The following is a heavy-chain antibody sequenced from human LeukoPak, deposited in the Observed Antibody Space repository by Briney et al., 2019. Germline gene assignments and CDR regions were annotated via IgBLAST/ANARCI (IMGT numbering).Heavy chain of an antibody. CDR1: VFTFSSYA. V-gene: IGHV4-59*01. CDR2: IYYSGST. Sequence: GSLRLSCAASVFTFSSYAMNWIRQPPGRGLEWIGNIYYSGSTYYNASLQSRVTISIDTSKNQFSLKLSSVTAADTAVYYCARQKRPHDAFDIWGQGTMVTVSS. CDR3: ARQKRPHDAFDI. J-gene: IGHJ3*02.